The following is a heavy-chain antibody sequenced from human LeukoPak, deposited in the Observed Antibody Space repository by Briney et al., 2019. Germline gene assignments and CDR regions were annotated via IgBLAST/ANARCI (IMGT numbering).Heavy chain of an antibody. CDR3: ARGRFFYGWGIDV. D-gene: IGHD3-10*01. Sequence: GGCLRLSCAASGFTFEDYAMHWVRQGPGKGLEWVAGIGWNSGSLGYADSVKGRFTISRDNAKNSLYLQMNSLIVEDTAVYFCARGRFFYGWGIDVWGQGTTVIVSS. CDR1: GFTFEDYA. V-gene: IGHV3-9*01. J-gene: IGHJ6*02. CDR2: IGWNSGSL.